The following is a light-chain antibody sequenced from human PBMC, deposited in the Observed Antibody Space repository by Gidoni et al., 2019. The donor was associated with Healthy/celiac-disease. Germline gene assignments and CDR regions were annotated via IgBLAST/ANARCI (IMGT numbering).Light chain of an antibody. CDR1: QSVSSY. V-gene: IGKV3-11*01. CDR2: DAS. CDR3: QQRSNWLT. Sequence: EIVLTQSPATLSLSPGERATLSCRASQSVSSYLAWYQQKPGQAPRLLIYDASTRATGIPATFSGSGAGTDFTLTISSLEAEDFAVYYCQQRSNWLTFGGGTKVEIK. J-gene: IGKJ4*01.